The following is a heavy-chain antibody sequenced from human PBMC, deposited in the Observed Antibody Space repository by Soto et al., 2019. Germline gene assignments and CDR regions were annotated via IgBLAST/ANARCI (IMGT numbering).Heavy chain of an antibody. V-gene: IGHV3-23*01. D-gene: IGHD3-22*01. Sequence: GGSLRLSCATSGFTFRSYGMNWVRQAPGKGLEWVAAVGGSGAGAYYADSVKGRFTISRDNSKKTLYLQMNSLRAGDPAVYFCAKEKTDHYTSSAYSPEDAFDVWGQGTTVTVSS. CDR2: VGGSGAGA. CDR1: GFTFRSYG. J-gene: IGHJ3*01. CDR3: AKEKTDHYTSSAYSPEDAFDV.